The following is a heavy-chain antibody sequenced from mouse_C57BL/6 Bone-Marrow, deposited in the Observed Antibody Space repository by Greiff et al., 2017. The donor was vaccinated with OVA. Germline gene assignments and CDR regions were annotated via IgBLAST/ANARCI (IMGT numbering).Heavy chain of an antibody. CDR3: ARYYDYDVDFDY. CDR1: GYTFTSYW. Sequence: QVQLQQSGAELVMPGASVKLSCKASGYTFTSYWMHWVKQRPGQGLEWIGEIDPSDSYTNYNQKFKGKSTLTVDKSSSTAYMQLSSLTSEDSAVYYCARYYDYDVDFDYWGQGTTLTVSS. D-gene: IGHD2-4*01. CDR2: IDPSDSYT. V-gene: IGHV1-69*01. J-gene: IGHJ2*01.